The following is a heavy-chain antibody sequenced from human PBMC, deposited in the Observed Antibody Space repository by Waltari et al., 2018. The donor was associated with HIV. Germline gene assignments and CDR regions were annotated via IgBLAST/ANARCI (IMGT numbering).Heavy chain of an antibody. CDR1: GGSVKNNSYY. CDR2: TYHSGST. Sequence: RLQESGPRLVKPSETLSLTCSVSGGSVKNNSYYWSWIRQPPGKGPEWLGSTYHSGSTNYHPSLKSRITILVDTSNNQFSLELTSVTAADTAVYFCARRGLYQHIRWFDPWGQGTLVTVSS. D-gene: IGHD2-21*01. J-gene: IGHJ5*02. V-gene: IGHV4-39*01. CDR3: ARRGLYQHIRWFDP.